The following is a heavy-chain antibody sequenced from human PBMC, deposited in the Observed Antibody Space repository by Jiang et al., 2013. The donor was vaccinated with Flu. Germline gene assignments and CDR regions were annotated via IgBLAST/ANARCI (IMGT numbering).Heavy chain of an antibody. CDR1: GYNFTNYW. D-gene: IGHD6-19*01. CDR2: IYPGDSDT. V-gene: IGHV5-51*01. Sequence: PGESLKISCKGSGYNFTNYWIGWVRQVPGKGLEWMGIIYPGDSDTRYSPSFQGQVTISADKSISTAYLQWSSLKASDTAIYYCARRYGSSGWHGINWFDPWGQGTLVTVSS. J-gene: IGHJ5*02. CDR3: ARRYGSSGWHGINWFDP.